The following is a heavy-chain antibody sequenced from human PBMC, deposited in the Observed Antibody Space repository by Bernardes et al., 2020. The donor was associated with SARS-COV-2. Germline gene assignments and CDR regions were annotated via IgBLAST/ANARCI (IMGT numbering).Heavy chain of an antibody. J-gene: IGHJ5*01. D-gene: IGHD1-1*01. CDR1: GGSITGGDYY. V-gene: IGHV4-30-4*01. CDR3: ARDGHTTGRNTWFDS. CDR2: IYYSVNT. Sequence: SETLSLTRTVSGGSITGGDYYWSWIRQPPGKGLEWIGYIYYSVNTYYTPSFKSRVTISVDTPKNQFSLKLSSVTAADTALYYCARDGHTTGRNTWFDSWGQGTLVTVSS.